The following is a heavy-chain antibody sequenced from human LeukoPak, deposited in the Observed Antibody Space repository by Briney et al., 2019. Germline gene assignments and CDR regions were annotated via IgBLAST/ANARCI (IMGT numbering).Heavy chain of an antibody. D-gene: IGHD3-10*02. Sequence: GGSLRLSCAASRFIFSTYWMHWVRQAPGKGLVWVSRINSDGSRTNYADSVKGRFTISRDNAKNSLYLQMHSLRAEDTAVYYCAELGITMIGGVWGKGTTVTISS. CDR1: RFIFSTYW. CDR3: AELGITMIGGV. V-gene: IGHV3-74*01. J-gene: IGHJ6*04. CDR2: INSDGSRT.